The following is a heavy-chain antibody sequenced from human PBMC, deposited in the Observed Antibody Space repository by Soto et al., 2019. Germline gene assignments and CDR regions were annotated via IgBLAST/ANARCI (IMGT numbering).Heavy chain of an antibody. CDR3: ARGLSDYYDSSGSPYYYYGMDV. D-gene: IGHD3-22*01. CDR2: INPIFCNT. V-gene: IGHV1-8*02. CDR1: GGTFSSYV. Sequence: ASVKVSCKASGGTFSSYVISWVRQAPGQGLEWMGGINPIFCNTGYAQKFQGRVTMTRNTSISTAYMELSSLRSEDTAVYYCARGLSDYYDSSGSPYYYYGMDVWGQGTTVTVSS. J-gene: IGHJ6*02.